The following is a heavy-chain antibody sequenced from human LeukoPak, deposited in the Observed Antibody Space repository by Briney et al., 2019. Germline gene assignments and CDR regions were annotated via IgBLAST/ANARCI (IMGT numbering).Heavy chain of an antibody. J-gene: IGHJ3*02. Sequence: PSETLSLTCTVSGGSISSYYWSWIRQPPGKGLEWIGYIHYSGSTNYNPSLKSRVTISVDTSKNQFSLKLSSVTAADTAVYYCAGGYSYGLPSEAFDIWGQGTMVTVSS. CDR1: GGSISSYY. V-gene: IGHV4-59*01. D-gene: IGHD5-18*01. CDR2: IHYSGST. CDR3: AGGYSYGLPSEAFDI.